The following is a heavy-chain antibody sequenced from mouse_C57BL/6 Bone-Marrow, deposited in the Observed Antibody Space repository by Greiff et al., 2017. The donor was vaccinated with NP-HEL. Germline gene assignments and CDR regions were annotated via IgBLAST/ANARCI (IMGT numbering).Heavy chain of an antibody. V-gene: IGHV1-81*01. CDR1: GYTFTSYG. CDR3: ARSFSSGYGY. CDR2: IYPRSGNT. D-gene: IGHD3-2*02. J-gene: IGHJ2*01. Sequence: QVQLQQSGAELARPGASVKLSCKASGYTFTSYGISWVKQRTGQGLEWIGAIYPRSGNTYYNEKFKGKATLTADKSSSTAYMELRSLTSEDSAVYFCARSFSSGYGYWGQGTTLTVSS.